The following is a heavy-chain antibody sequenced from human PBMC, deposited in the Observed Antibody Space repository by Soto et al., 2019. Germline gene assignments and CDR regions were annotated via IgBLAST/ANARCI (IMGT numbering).Heavy chain of an antibody. Sequence: SETLSLTCTVSGGSISSGGYYWSWIRQHPGKGLEWIGYIYYSGSTYYNPSLKSRVTISVDTSKNQFSLKLSSVTAADTAVYYCARYISVLDRYCSSTSCPNDYFDYWGQGTLVTVSS. J-gene: IGHJ4*02. V-gene: IGHV4-31*03. CDR2: IYYSGST. D-gene: IGHD2-2*01. CDR1: GGSISSGGYY. CDR3: ARYISVLDRYCSSTSCPNDYFDY.